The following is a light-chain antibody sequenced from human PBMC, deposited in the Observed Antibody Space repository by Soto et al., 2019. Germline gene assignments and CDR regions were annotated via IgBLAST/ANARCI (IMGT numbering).Light chain of an antibody. CDR3: QQSSNWPPIT. V-gene: IGKV3-11*01. CDR2: DAS. J-gene: IGKJ5*01. Sequence: EIVMPQSPATLSVSPGDRATLSCRASQSISANLAWYQQKPGQAPRLLIYDASNRATGIPARFSGSGSGTDFTLTIRSLEPEDLAVYYCQQSSNWPPITVGKGKRLEIK. CDR1: QSISAN.